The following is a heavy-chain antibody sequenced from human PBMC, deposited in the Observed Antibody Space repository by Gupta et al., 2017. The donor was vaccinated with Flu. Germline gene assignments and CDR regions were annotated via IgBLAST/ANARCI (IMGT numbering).Heavy chain of an antibody. Sequence: GKGLEWVSAISGSGGSTYYADSVKGRFTISRDNSKNTLYLQMNSLRAEDTAVYYCAKDRSVAAAGTPGLDYWGQGTLVTVSS. J-gene: IGHJ4*02. V-gene: IGHV3-23*01. D-gene: IGHD6-13*01. CDR3: AKDRSVAAAGTPGLDY. CDR2: ISGSGGST.